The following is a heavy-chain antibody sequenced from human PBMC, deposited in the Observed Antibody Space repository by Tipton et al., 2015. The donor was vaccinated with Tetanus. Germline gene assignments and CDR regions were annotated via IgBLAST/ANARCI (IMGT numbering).Heavy chain of an antibody. J-gene: IGHJ4*02. CDR1: GYTFTSRY. Sequence: QSGAEVKKPGASVNVSCKASGYTFTSRYVHWVRQAPGQGLEWMGMINPSGGYTRSAQTLQGRVKMTRDTSTSTVYMELSSLRPDDTTVYFCARGMDYDSSGIDDFWGQGTLVTVSS. D-gene: IGHD3-22*01. CDR2: INPSGGYT. CDR3: ARGMDYDSSGIDDF. V-gene: IGHV1-46*04.